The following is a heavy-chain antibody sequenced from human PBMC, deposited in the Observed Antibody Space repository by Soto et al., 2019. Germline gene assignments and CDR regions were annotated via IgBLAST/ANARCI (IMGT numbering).Heavy chain of an antibody. V-gene: IGHV1-46*01. CDR1: GYTFTTYY. CDR2: INPGGGST. CDR3: ARGGNGDNVCYWYFDL. J-gene: IGHJ2*01. Sequence: QVQLVQSGAEVKKPGASVEVSCKASGYTFTTYYIHWVRHAPGRGLEGRGVINPGGGSTKYAQKFKDRGTMTSDTSPSTVYMDLSSLSSEDTAVYFCARGGNGDNVCYWYFDLWCRGTLVTVSP. D-gene: IGHD4-17*01.